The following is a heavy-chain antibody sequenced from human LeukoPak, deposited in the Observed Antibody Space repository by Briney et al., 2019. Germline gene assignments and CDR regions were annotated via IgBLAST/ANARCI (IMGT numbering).Heavy chain of an antibody. CDR2: INHSGST. CDR1: GGSISSYY. V-gene: IGHV4-34*01. D-gene: IGHD2-2*03. J-gene: IGHJ4*02. Sequence: PSETLSLTCTVSGGSISSYYWSWIRQPPGKGLEWIGEINHSGSTNYNPSLKSRVTISVDTSKNQFSLKLSSVTAADTAVYYCARVDIVVVPAAIDYWGQGTLVTVSS. CDR3: ARVDIVVVPAAIDY.